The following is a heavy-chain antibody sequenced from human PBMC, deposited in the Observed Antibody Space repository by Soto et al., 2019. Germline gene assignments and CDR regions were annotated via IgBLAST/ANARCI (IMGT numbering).Heavy chain of an antibody. CDR2: IYWDDDR. Sequence: QITLKESGPTLVKPTQTLTLTCTLSGFSLSTTTVGVGWIRQPPGKALDWLALIYWDDDRRDTASLKNQLTITNNNPEGQVVITMTKMYPVDTATYYCAEFTPLHFIGDYFDYWGAGMLITFSS. CDR3: AEFTPLHFIGDYFDY. D-gene: IGHD2-15*01. CDR1: GFSLSTTTVG. J-gene: IGHJ4*02. V-gene: IGHV2-5*02.